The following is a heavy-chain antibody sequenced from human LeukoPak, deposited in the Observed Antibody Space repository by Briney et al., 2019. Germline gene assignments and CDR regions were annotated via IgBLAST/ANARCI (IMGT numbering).Heavy chain of an antibody. CDR1: GYTFTDYH. CDR3: ARGSVMTSDYYYDMDV. Sequence: ASVKVSCKASGYTFTDYHMHWVRQAPGQGLEWMGIINPSGGSRTYAEQFQGRVTMTRDTSTSTGYMELSSLRSEDTAVYYCARGSVMTSDYYYDMDVWGRGTTVTVSS. CDR2: INPSGGSR. J-gene: IGHJ6*02. V-gene: IGHV1-46*01. D-gene: IGHD2-21*02.